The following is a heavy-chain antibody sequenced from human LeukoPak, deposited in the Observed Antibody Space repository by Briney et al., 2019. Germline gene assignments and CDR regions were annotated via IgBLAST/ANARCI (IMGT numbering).Heavy chain of an antibody. CDR1: GYTFTGHY. CDR2: INPNSGGT. J-gene: IGHJ5*02. Sequence: ASARVSCKASGYTFTGHYMHWVRQAPGQGLEWMGRINPNSGGTNYAQKFQGRVTMTRDTSIITGYMELSRLRSDDTAVYYCARGGAVFGTKYNWFDPWGQGTLVTVSS. V-gene: IGHV1-2*06. CDR3: ARGGAVFGTKYNWFDP. D-gene: IGHD1-1*01.